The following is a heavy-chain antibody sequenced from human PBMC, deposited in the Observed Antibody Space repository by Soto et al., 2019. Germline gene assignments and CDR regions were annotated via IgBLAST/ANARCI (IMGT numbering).Heavy chain of an antibody. CDR1: GYTFTDYY. CDR2: INPTGGST. Sequence: QVHLVQSGAEVKRPGASVTVSCKASGYTFTDYYIHWVRQAPGRGLAWMGMINPTGGSTSFAQKFQGRLTMTRDTSTPTLYMELSNLRSEDTALYYWARPPFPGCLNAVCYPLDHCCLGTLVTVSS. V-gene: IGHV1-46*01. J-gene: IGHJ4*02. D-gene: IGHD2-8*01. CDR3: ARPPFPGCLNAVCYPLDH.